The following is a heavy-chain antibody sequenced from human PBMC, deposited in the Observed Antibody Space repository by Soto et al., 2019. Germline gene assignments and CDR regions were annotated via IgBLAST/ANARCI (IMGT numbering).Heavy chain of an antibody. CDR3: AKTGGKLRGYSYGFDY. CDR1: GFTFSSYA. CDR2: ISGSGGST. Sequence: GGSLRLSCAASGFTFSSYAMSWVRQAPGKGLEWVSAISGSGGSTYYADSVKGRFTISRDNSKNTLYLQMNSLRAEDTALYYCAKTGGKLRGYSYGFDYWGQGTLATVS. D-gene: IGHD5-18*01. J-gene: IGHJ4*02. V-gene: IGHV3-23*01.